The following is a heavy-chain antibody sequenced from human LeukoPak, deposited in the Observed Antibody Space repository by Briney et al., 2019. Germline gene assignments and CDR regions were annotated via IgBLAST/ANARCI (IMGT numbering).Heavy chain of an antibody. D-gene: IGHD3-10*01. V-gene: IGHV3-74*01. J-gene: IGHJ4*02. CDR3: ARGGSRPLDY. CDR1: GFTFSNYW. Sequence: GGSLRLSCAASGFTFSNYWMHWVRQAPGKGLVWVSRINSDGSSTSYAGSVKGRFTISRDTAKNTLYLQMNSLRDEDAAVYFCARGGSRPLDYWGQGTLVTVSS. CDR2: INSDGSST.